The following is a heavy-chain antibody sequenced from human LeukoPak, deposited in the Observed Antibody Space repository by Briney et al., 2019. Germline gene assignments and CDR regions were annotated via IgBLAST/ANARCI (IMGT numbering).Heavy chain of an antibody. CDR3: ARDDGDVEFDY. V-gene: IGHV3-53*01. Sequence: GGSLRLSCAASGFTVSSNYMSWVRQAPGEGLEWVSVIYSGGSTYYADSVKGRFTISRDNSKNTLYLQMNSLRAEDTAVYYCARDDGDVEFDYWGQGTLVTVSS. CDR2: IYSGGST. CDR1: GFTVSSNY. J-gene: IGHJ4*02. D-gene: IGHD4-17*01.